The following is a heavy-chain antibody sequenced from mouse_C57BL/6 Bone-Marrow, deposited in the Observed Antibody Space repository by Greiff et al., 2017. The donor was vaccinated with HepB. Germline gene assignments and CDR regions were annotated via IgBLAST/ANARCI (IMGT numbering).Heavy chain of an antibody. J-gene: IGHJ3*01. D-gene: IGHD1-1*01. CDR3: ARSTHYYGSSYVGAY. CDR2: IYPGDGDT. CDR1: GYAFSSYW. Sequence: VQLQQSGAELVKPGASVKISCKASGYAFSSYWMNWVKQRPGKGLEWIGQIYPGDGDTNYNGKFKGKATLTADKSSSTAYMQLSSLTSEDSAVYCCARSTHYYGSSYVGAYWGQGTLVTVSA. V-gene: IGHV1-80*01.